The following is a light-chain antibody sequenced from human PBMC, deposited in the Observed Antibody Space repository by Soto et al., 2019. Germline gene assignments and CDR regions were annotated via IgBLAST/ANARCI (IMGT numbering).Light chain of an antibody. V-gene: IGKV1-5*01. CDR1: QSISSW. CDR2: DAS. Sequence: DIQMTQSASTLSASLGDRVTITWRASQSISSWLAWYQQKPGKAPKLLIYDASSLESGVPSRFSGSGSGTEFTLTIASLQTEDFSTYYCQQSDSTPYTFGQGTKVDIK. CDR3: QQSDSTPYT. J-gene: IGKJ2*01.